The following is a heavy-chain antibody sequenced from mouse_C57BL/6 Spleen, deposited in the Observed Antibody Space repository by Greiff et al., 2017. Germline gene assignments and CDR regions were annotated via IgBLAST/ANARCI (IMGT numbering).Heavy chain of an antibody. J-gene: IGHJ2*01. Sequence: QVQLQQPGAELVKPGASVKLSCKASGYTFTSYWMHWVKQRPGQGLEWIGMIHPNSGSTNYNEKFKSKATLTVDKSSSTAYMQLSSLTSEDSAVDYCAREGGYYSYFDDWGQGTTLTVSS. D-gene: IGHD2-3*01. CDR1: GYTFTSYW. V-gene: IGHV1-64*01. CDR2: IHPNSGST. CDR3: AREGGYYSYFDD.